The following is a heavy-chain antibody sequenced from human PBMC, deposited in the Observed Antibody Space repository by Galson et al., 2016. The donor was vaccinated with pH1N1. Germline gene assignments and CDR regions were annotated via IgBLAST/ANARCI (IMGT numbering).Heavy chain of an antibody. J-gene: IGHJ4*02. CDR2: IRWNSGSI. CDR3: AKVTGYLYGYVDY. CDR1: GFTFDDYA. Sequence: SLRLSCAASGFTFDDYAMHWVRQAPGKGLEWVSGIRWNSGSIGYADSVKGRFTISRDNAKNSLYLQMNSLRAEDTALYYCAKVTGYLYGYVDYWGQGTLVTVSS. D-gene: IGHD5-18*01. V-gene: IGHV3-9*01.